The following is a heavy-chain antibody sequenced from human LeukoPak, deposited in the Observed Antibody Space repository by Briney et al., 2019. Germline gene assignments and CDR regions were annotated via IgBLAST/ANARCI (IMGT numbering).Heavy chain of an antibody. V-gene: IGHV1-69*13. D-gene: IGHD6-13*01. CDR2: IIPIFGTA. CDR1: GATFSSYA. CDR3: ASLGIAAAGIDY. Sequence: SVKVSYKASGATFSSYAISWVRQAPGQGLEWMGGIIPIFGTANYAQKFQGRVTITADESTSTAYMELSSLRSEDTAVYYCASLGIAAAGIDYWGQGTLVTVSS. J-gene: IGHJ4*02.